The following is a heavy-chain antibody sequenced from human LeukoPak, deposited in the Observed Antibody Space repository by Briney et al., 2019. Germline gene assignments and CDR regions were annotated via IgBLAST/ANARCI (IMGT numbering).Heavy chain of an antibody. CDR2: INSDGSST. CDR1: GFTFSSYW. Sequence: PGGSLRLSCAASGFTFSSYWMHWVRQAPGKGLVWVSRINSDGSSTSYADSVKGRFTISRDNAKNTLYLQMNSLRAEDTAVYYCARERGLGYCTNGVCYGWFDPWGQGTLVTVSS. J-gene: IGHJ5*02. CDR3: ARERGLGYCTNGVCYGWFDP. V-gene: IGHV3-74*01. D-gene: IGHD2-8*01.